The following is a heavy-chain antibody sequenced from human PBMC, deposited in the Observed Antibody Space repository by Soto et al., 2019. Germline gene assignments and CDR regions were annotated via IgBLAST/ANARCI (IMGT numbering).Heavy chain of an antibody. CDR1: GFTFSEHY. V-gene: IGHV3-72*01. D-gene: IGHD1-26*01. J-gene: IGHJ4*02. Sequence: EEQLVESGGGLVQPGGSLTLSCAASGFTFSEHYMEWVRQAPGKGLEWVARSRNEAKSYSTDYAASVKGRFTVSRDLSMNSLYLQMNNLKTEDTAVYYCSRMEGGWGQGNLVTVSS. CDR2: SRNEAKSYST. CDR3: SRMEGG.